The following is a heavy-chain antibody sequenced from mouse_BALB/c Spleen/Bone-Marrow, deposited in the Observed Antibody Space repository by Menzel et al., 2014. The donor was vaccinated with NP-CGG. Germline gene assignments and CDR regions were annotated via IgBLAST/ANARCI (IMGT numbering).Heavy chain of an antibody. D-gene: IGHD2-3*01. J-gene: IGHJ2*01. CDR2: VHPYNVGT. CDR1: GYTFTDYY. Sequence: VQLQQSGPELVKPGASVKMSCKASGYTFTDYYMDWVKQSHGESFEWIGRVHPYNVGTSYNQKFKGKATLTVDKSSSTPYLELNSLASEDTAVYCCAREGVRWLLIYWGQGITRTGSS. CDR3: AREGVRWLLIY. V-gene: IGHV1-19*01.